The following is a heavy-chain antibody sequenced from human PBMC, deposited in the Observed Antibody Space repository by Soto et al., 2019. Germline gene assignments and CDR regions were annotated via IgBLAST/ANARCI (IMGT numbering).Heavy chain of an antibody. Sequence: EVQLVESGGGLVKPGGSLRLSCVASGFTFRTYTMNWVRQAPGKGLEWVSGIRGFSPYTFYAESVKGRFTISRDNPKNSLYLQMNSLGVEDTAVYYCARDRGYDAHDYYYNAMDVWGQGTTVTVSS. CDR1: GFTFRTYT. CDR2: IRGFSPYT. D-gene: IGHD2-15*01. V-gene: IGHV3-21*01. J-gene: IGHJ6*02. CDR3: ARDRGYDAHDYYYNAMDV.